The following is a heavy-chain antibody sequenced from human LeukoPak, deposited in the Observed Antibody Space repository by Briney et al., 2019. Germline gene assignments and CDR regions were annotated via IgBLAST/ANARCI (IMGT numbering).Heavy chain of an antibody. Sequence: VASVKVSCKVSGYTLTELSMHWVRQAPGKGLEWMGGFDPEDGETIYAQKFQGRVTMTEDTSTDTAYMELSSLRSEDTAVYYYATLLTSDAFDIWGQGTMVTVSS. CDR3: ATLLTSDAFDI. CDR1: GYTLTELS. CDR2: FDPEDGET. J-gene: IGHJ3*02. V-gene: IGHV1-24*01.